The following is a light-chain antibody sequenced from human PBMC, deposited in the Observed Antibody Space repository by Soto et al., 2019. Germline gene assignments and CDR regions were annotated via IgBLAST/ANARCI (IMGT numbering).Light chain of an antibody. CDR2: DVN. J-gene: IGLJ1*01. CDR3: CSYAGNYTYV. Sequence: QSVLTQPRSVSGSPGQSVTISRTGTSSDVGGYNYVSWYQQNPGRAPKLMIYDVNKRPSGVPNRFSASKSDNTASLTISGLQADDEADYYCCSYAGNYTYVFGTGTKVTVL. V-gene: IGLV2-11*01. CDR1: SSDVGGYNY.